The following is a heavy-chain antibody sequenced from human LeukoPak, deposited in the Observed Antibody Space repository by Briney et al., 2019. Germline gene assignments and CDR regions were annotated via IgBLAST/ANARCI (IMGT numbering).Heavy chain of an antibody. J-gene: IGHJ4*02. CDR2: INPNSGGT. CDR3: ATIDYGDNKPFDY. D-gene: IGHD4-17*01. Sequence: ASVKVSCKASGYTFTGYYMHWVRQAPGQGLEWMGWINPNSGGTNYAQKFQGRVTMTRDTSISTAYMELSGLRSDDTAVYYCATIDYGDNKPFDYWGQGTLVTVSS. V-gene: IGHV1-2*02. CDR1: GYTFTGYY.